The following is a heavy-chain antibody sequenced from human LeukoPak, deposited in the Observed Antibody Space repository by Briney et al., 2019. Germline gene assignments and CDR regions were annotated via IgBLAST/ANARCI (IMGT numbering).Heavy chain of an antibody. CDR3: AKGDSSGYYGQNDY. Sequence: PGESLRLSCAASGFTFSSYAMSWVRQAPGKGLEWVSAISGSGGSTYYADSVKGRFTISRDNSKNTLYLQMNSLRAEDTAVYYCAKGDSSGYYGQNDYWGQGTLVTVSS. CDR1: GFTFSSYA. V-gene: IGHV3-23*01. D-gene: IGHD3-22*01. CDR2: ISGSGGST. J-gene: IGHJ4*02.